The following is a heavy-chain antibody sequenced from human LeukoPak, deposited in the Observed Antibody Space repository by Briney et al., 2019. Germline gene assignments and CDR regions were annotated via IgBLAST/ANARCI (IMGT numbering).Heavy chain of an antibody. CDR3: ARELCVRGSGSYCPFDY. V-gene: IGHV7-4-1*02. J-gene: IGHJ4*02. CDR2: INTNTGNP. D-gene: IGHD3-10*01. Sequence: ASVKVSCKASGYTFTSYATNWVRQAPGQGLEWMGWINTNTGNPTYGQGFTGRFVFSLDTSVSTAYLQISSLKAEDTAVYYCARELCVRGSGSYCPFDYWGQGTLVTVSS. CDR1: GYTFTSYA.